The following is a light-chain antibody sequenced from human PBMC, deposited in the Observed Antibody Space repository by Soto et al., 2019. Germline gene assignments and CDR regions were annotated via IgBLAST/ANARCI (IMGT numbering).Light chain of an antibody. CDR3: QQYNNWPLT. V-gene: IGKV3-15*01. J-gene: IGKJ4*01. CDR2: DAS. CDR1: QSVSSN. Sequence: EIVMTQSPATLSVSPGERATLSCRASQSVSSNLAWYQQKPCQTPMLLIYDASSRATGIPARFSGSGSGTDFTLTISSLQSEDFAVYYCQQYNNWPLTFGGGNNVEIK.